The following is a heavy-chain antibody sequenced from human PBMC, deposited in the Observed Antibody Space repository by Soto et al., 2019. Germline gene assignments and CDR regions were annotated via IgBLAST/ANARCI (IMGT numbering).Heavy chain of an antibody. Sequence: QVQLVESGGGVVQPGRSLRLSCAASGFTFSSYAMHWVRQAPGKGLEWVAVISYDGSNKYYADSVKGRFTISRDNSKNTLYLQMNSLRAVDTAVTYCARDEIRFSWAYGMDVWGQGTKVNVSS. D-gene: IGHD3-16*01. CDR3: ARDEIRFSWAYGMDV. V-gene: IGHV3-30-3*01. CDR2: ISYDGSNK. J-gene: IGHJ6*02. CDR1: GFTFSSYA.